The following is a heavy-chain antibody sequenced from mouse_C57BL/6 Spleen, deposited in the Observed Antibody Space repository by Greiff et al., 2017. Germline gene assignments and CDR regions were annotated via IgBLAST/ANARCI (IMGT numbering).Heavy chain of an antibody. CDR1: GYAFSSYW. D-gene: IGHD1-1*01. Sequence: QVQLQQSGAELVQPGASVRLSCKASGYAFSSYWMNWVKQRPGKGLEWIGQIYPGDGDTNSNGKFKGKATLTADKSSSTAYMQLSSLTSEDAAVYFCAIWGSSTAYWGQGTLVTVSA. J-gene: IGHJ3*01. V-gene: IGHV1-80*01. CDR2: IYPGDGDT. CDR3: AIWGSSTAY.